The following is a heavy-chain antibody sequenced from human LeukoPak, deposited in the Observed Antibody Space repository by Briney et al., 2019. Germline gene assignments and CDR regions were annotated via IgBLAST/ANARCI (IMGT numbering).Heavy chain of an antibody. CDR3: ATDFGGNNWFDP. V-gene: IGHV1-24*01. CDR2: FDPEDGET. D-gene: IGHD3-3*01. Sequence: ASVKVSCKVSGYTLTELSMHWVRQAPGKGLEWMGGFDPEDGETIYAQKFQGRVTMTEDTSTDTAYMELSSLRSEDTAVYYCATDFGGNNWFDPRGQGTLVTVSS. J-gene: IGHJ5*02. CDR1: GYTLTELS.